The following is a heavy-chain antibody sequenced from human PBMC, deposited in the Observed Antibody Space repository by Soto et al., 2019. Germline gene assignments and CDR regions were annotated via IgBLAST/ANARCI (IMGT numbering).Heavy chain of an antibody. Sequence: SVKVSCKASGGTFSSYAISWVRQAPGQGLEWMGGIIPIFGTANYAQKFQGRVTITADKSTSTAYMELSSLRSEDTAVYYCASHYGDYPYYFDYWGQGTLVTVSS. J-gene: IGHJ4*02. V-gene: IGHV1-69*06. D-gene: IGHD4-17*01. CDR2: IIPIFGTA. CDR1: GGTFSSYA. CDR3: ASHYGDYPYYFDY.